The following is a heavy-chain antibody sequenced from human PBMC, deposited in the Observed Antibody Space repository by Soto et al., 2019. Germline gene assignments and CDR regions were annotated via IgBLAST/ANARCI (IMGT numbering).Heavy chain of an antibody. CDR2: ISAYNGNT. J-gene: IGHJ6*02. Sequence: ASVKVSCKASGYTFTSYGISWVRQAPGQGLEWMGWISAYNGNTNYAQKLQGRVTMTTDTSTSTAYMELRSLRSDDTAVYYCAREHWLVLEVRHYYYGMDVWGQGTTVTVSS. V-gene: IGHV1-18*01. CDR3: AREHWLVLEVRHYYYGMDV. CDR1: GYTFTSYG. D-gene: IGHD6-19*01.